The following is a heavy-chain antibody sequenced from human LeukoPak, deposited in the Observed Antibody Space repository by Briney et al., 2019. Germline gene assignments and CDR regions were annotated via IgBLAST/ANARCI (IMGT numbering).Heavy chain of an antibody. V-gene: IGHV4-31*11. D-gene: IGHD3-9*01. J-gene: IGHJ4*02. CDR1: GGSISSGGYY. Sequence: SETLSLTCAVSGGSISSGGYYWSWIRQHPGKGLEWIGYIYYSGSTYYNPSLKSRVTISVDTSKNQFSLKLSSVTAADTAVYYCARRSLRYGSSLDYWGQGTLVTVSS. CDR3: ARRSLRYGSSLDY. CDR2: IYYSGST.